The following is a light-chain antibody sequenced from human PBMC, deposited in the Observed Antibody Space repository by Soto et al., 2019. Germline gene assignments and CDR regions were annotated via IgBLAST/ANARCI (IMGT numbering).Light chain of an antibody. CDR1: HSVSSNY. Sequence: EIVLTQSPCTLSLSPGERATLSCRSSHSVSSNYLAWYQQKPGQAPRLLIYDVSSRATGIPDRFSGSGSGTDVPLTISRLEPVDFAVYYCQQYGISPTFGQGTKVEIK. V-gene: IGKV3-20*01. CDR2: DVS. J-gene: IGKJ1*01. CDR3: QQYGISPT.